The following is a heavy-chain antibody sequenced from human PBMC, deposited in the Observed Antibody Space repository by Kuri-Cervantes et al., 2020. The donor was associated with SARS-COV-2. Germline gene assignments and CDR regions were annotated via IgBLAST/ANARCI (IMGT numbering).Heavy chain of an antibody. V-gene: IGHV3-7*01. D-gene: IGHD2-15*01. CDR3: ACPGKTPAAY. CDR2: IKQDGSEK. CDR1: GFTFSSYW. Sequence: GESLKISCAASGFTFSSYWMSWVRQAPGKGLEWVANIKQDGSEKYYVDSVKGRFTISRDNAENSLYLQMNSLRAEDTAVYYCACPGKTPAAYWGQGTLVTVSS. J-gene: IGHJ4*02.